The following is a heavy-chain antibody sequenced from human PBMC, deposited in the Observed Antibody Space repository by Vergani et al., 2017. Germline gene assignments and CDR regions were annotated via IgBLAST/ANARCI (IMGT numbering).Heavy chain of an antibody. D-gene: IGHD2/OR15-2a*01. CDR1: GFSFSSYS. V-gene: IGHV3-21*01. CDR2: ISGSSSYV. CDR3: ANSVIAGNVGVAYFGMDV. Sequence: EVQLLESGGNLVQPGGSLRLSCAASGFSFSSYSMNWVRQAPGKGLEWVASISGSSSYVFYRDSVEGRFTITRDKSQNTVNLQMNSLRTEDTAVYFCANSVIAGNVGVAYFGMDVWGRGTTVTVSS. J-gene: IGHJ6*02.